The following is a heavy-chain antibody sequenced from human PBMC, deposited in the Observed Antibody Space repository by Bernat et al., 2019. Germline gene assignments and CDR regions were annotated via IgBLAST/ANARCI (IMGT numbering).Heavy chain of an antibody. J-gene: IGHJ4*02. CDR1: GGSISSGGYY. V-gene: IGHV4-31*03. CDR2: IYYSGST. Sequence: QVQLQESGPGLVKPSQTLSLTCTVSGGSISSGGYYWSWIRQHPGKGLEWIGYIYYSGSTYYNPSLKSRVTISVDTSKSQFSLKLGSVAAADTAVYYCARDYSGGGYYGDFDYWGQGTLVTVSS. CDR3: ARDYSGGGYYGDFDY. D-gene: IGHD3-3*01.